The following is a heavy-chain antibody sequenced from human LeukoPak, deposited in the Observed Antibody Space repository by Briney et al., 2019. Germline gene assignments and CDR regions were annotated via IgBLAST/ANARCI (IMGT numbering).Heavy chain of an antibody. Sequence: VASVKVSCKVSGYTLTELSMHWVRQAPGKGLEWMGGFDPEDGETIYAQKFQGRVTMTEDTSTDTAYMELSSLRSEDTAVYYCATDKASYDSSGYYYFFSQVWGQGTLVTVSS. J-gene: IGHJ4*02. CDR2: FDPEDGET. D-gene: IGHD3-22*01. CDR1: GYTLTELS. CDR3: ATDKASYDSSGYYYFFSQV. V-gene: IGHV1-24*01.